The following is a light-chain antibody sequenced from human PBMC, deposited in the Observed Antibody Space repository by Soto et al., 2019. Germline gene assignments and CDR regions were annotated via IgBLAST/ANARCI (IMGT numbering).Light chain of an antibody. CDR1: QTISSW. CDR2: KAS. V-gene: IGKV1-5*03. Sequence: DMQMTQSPSTLSGSVGDRVTITCRASQTISSWLAWYQQKPGKAPKLLIYKASTLKSGVPSRFSGSGSGTEFTPTISSLQPDDFATYYCQHYNSYSEAFGQGSKV. CDR3: QHYNSYSEA. J-gene: IGKJ1*01.